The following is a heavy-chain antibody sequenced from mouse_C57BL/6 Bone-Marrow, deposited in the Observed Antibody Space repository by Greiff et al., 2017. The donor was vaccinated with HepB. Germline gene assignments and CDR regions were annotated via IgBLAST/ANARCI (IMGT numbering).Heavy chain of an antibody. CDR3: ARHQTAQATPFAY. Sequence: EVQRVESGGDLVKPGGSLKLSCAASGFTFSSYGMSWVRQTPDKRLEWVATISSGGSYTYYPDSVKGRFTISRDNAKNTLYLQMSSLKSEDTAMYYCARHQTAQATPFAYWGQGTLVTVSA. CDR2: ISSGGSYT. V-gene: IGHV5-6*01. J-gene: IGHJ3*01. CDR1: GFTFSSYG. D-gene: IGHD3-2*02.